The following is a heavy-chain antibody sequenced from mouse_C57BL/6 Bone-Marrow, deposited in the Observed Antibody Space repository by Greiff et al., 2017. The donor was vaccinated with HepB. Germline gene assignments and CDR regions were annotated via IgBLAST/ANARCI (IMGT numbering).Heavy chain of an antibody. CDR2: IHPSDSDT. D-gene: IGHD2-1*01. CDR1: GYTFTSYW. CDR3: AIGRGYYGNYGAY. Sequence: QVQLKQPGAELVKPGASVKVSCKASGYTFTSYWMHWVKQRPGQGLEWIGRIHPSDSDTNYNQKFKGKATLTVDKSSSTAYMQLSRLTSEDSAVYYCAIGRGYYGNYGAYWGQGTLVTVSA. V-gene: IGHV1-74*01. J-gene: IGHJ3*01.